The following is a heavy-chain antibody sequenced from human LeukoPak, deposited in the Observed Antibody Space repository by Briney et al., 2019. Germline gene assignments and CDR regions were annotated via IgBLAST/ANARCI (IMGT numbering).Heavy chain of an antibody. J-gene: IGHJ6*03. V-gene: IGHV3-21*06. CDR2: ISSSSSYI. D-gene: IGHD1-1*01. CDR3: ARVVTVAWSERRPGYYYMDV. CDR1: GFIFNRYA. Sequence: AGGSLRLSCAASGFIFNRYAMSWVRQAPGKGLEWVSSISSSSSYIYYADSVKGRFTISRDNAKNPMYLQMNSLRAEDTAVYYCARVVTVAWSERRPGYYYMDVWGKGTTVTVSS.